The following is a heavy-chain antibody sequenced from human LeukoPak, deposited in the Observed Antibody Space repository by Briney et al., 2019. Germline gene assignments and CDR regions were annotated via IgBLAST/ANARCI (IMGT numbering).Heavy chain of an antibody. D-gene: IGHD6-19*01. CDR3: ARDRRGYSSGWYYSDY. V-gene: IGHV3-66*01. CDR1: GFTASSNY. Sequence: GRSLRLSCAASGFTASSNYMSWVRHAPGKGLEWVSVIYSGVSTYYADSVKGRFTISRDTSKNTLYLQLNSLRAEDTAVYYCARDRRGYSSGWYYSDYWGQGTLVTVSS. J-gene: IGHJ4*02. CDR2: IYSGVST.